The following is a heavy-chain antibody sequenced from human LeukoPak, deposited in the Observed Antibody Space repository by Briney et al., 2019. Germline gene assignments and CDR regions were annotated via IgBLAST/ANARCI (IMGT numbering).Heavy chain of an antibody. Sequence: SETLSLTCAVYGGSFSGYYWSWIRQPPGKGPEWIGEINHSGSTNYNPSLKSRVTISVDTSKNQFSLKLSSVTAADTAVYYCARASGSSSSLGYWGQGTLVTVSS. V-gene: IGHV4-34*01. CDR3: ARASGSSSSLGY. J-gene: IGHJ4*02. D-gene: IGHD6-13*01. CDR1: GGSFSGYY. CDR2: INHSGST.